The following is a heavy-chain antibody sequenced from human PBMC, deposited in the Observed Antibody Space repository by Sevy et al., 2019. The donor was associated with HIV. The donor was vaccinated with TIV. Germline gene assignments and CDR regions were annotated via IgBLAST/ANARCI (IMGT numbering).Heavy chain of an antibody. CDR1: GFTFTNYN. J-gene: IGHJ3*02. D-gene: IGHD6-6*01. V-gene: IGHV3-21*01. CDR3: ARDLGSSAYDAFDI. Sequence: GESLKISCVASGFTFTNYNMNWVRQAPGKGLEWVSSISSSSSYIYYADSVKGRFTISRDNAKNSLYLQMNSLRAEDTAVYYCARDLGSSAYDAFDIWGQGTMVTVSS. CDR2: ISSSSSYI.